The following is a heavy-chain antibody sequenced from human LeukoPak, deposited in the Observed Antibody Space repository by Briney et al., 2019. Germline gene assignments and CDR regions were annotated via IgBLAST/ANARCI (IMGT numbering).Heavy chain of an antibody. CDR1: GYTFTSYD. D-gene: IGHD6-6*01. CDR2: MNPNSGNT. V-gene: IGHV1-8*01. J-gene: IGHJ5*02. CDR3: ARRSIAARRYPKNWFDP. Sequence: ASVKVSCMASGYTFTSYDINWVRQATGQGLEWMGWMNPNSGNTGYAQKFQGRVTMTRNTSISTAYMELSSLRSEDTAVYYCARRSIAARRYPKNWFDPWGQGTLVTVSS.